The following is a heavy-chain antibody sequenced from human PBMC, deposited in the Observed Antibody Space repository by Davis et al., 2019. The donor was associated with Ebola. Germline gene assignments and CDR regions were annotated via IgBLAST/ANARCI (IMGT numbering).Heavy chain of an antibody. V-gene: IGHV5-51*01. CDR1: GNSFNSHW. Sequence: GESLKISCKDSGNSFNSHWIGWVRQMPGKGLEWMGIIYTGDSDIRYSPSFRGQVTISADKSIRTAYLQWSGLKASDTAMYYCASLRRTITGMDDAFDIWGQGTMVTVSS. D-gene: IGHD1-20*01. CDR3: ASLRRTITGMDDAFDI. CDR2: IYTGDSDI. J-gene: IGHJ3*02.